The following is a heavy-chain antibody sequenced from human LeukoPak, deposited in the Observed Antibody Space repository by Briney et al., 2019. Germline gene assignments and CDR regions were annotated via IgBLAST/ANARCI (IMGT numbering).Heavy chain of an antibody. CDR1: GYTFTSYD. J-gene: IGHJ4*02. CDR3: ATFDRTYYDILTGYYRQLWDY. D-gene: IGHD3-9*01. CDR2: MNPNSGNT. Sequence: GASVKVSCKASGYTFTSYDIIWVRQATGQGLEWMGWMNPNSGNTGYAQKFQGRVTMTRNTSISTAFMDLSSLRSEDTAVYYCATFDRTYYDILTGYYRQLWDYWGQGTLVTVSS. V-gene: IGHV1-8*01.